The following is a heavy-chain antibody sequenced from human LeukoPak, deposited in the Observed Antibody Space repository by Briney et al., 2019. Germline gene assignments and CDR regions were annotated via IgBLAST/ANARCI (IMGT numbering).Heavy chain of an antibody. D-gene: IGHD6-19*01. CDR1: GGSISSGGYY. V-gene: IGHV4-31*03. CDR3: ARGRVSSGWYRDY. CDR2: IYYSGST. Sequence: PSETLSLTCTVSGGSISSGGYYWSWIRQHPGKGLEWIGYIYYSGSTYYNPSLKSRVTISVDTSKNQFSLKLSSVTAADTAVYYCARGRVSSGWYRDYWGQGTLVTVSS. J-gene: IGHJ4*02.